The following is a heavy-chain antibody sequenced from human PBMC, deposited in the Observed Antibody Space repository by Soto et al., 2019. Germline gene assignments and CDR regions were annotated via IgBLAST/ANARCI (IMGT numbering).Heavy chain of an antibody. V-gene: IGHV4-59*08. J-gene: IGHJ4*02. Sequence: SETLSLTCTVSGGSISSHYWSWIRQPPGKGLEWIGYIYYSGSTNYNPSLKSRVTISVDTSKNQFSLKLSSVTAADTAVYYCARRPSGGPRNYYFDYWGRGTLVTVSS. CDR2: IYYSGST. CDR1: GGSISSHY. D-gene: IGHD2-15*01. CDR3: ARRPSGGPRNYYFDY.